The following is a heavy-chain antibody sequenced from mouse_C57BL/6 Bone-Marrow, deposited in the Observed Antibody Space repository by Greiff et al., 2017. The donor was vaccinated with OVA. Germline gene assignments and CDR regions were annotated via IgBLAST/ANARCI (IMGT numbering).Heavy chain of an antibody. CDR3: TTVYYYGKGFPYYAMDY. V-gene: IGHV14-4*01. Sequence: EVQLVESGAELVRPGASVKLSCTASGFNIKDDYMHWVKQRPEQGLEWIGWIDPENGDTEYASKFQGKATITADTSSNTAYLQLSSLTSEDTAVYYCTTVYYYGKGFPYYAMDYWGQGTSVTVSS. D-gene: IGHD1-1*01. J-gene: IGHJ4*01. CDR2: IDPENGDT. CDR1: GFNIKDDY.